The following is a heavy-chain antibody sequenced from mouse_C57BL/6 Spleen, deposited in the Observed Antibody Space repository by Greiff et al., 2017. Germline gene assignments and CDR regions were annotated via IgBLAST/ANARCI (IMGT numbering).Heavy chain of an antibody. CDR3: AKHATKVVAPYFDV. V-gene: IGHV2-9*01. CDR1: GFSLTSSG. J-gene: IGHJ1*03. D-gene: IGHD1-1*01. CDR2: IWGGGST. Sequence: LMAPSQSLSITCTVSGFSLTSSGVAWVRQPPGKGLEWLGVIWGGGSTNYNSALMSRLGISKDNSKSQVFLKMNSLQTDDTAMYYCAKHATKVVAPYFDVWGTGTTVTVSS.